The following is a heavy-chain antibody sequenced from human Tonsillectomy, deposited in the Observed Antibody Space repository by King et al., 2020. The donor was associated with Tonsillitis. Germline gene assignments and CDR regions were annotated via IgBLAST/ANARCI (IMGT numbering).Heavy chain of an antibody. J-gene: IGHJ5*02. CDR3: ASDYVCGGDCYWFDP. V-gene: IGHV1-2*02. Sequence: VQLVESGAEVKKPGASVKVSCKASAHTFTGYYIHWVRQAPGQGLEWMGWINTNSGGTKYAQKFQGRVTMTRDTSITTAYMELSRLRSDDTAVYYCASDYVCGGDCYWFDPWGQGTLVTVSS. D-gene: IGHD2-21*02. CDR1: AHTFTGYY. CDR2: INTNSGGT.